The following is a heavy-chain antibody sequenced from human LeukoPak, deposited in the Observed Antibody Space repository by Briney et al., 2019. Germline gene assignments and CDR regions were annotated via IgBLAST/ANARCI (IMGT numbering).Heavy chain of an antibody. J-gene: IGHJ6*02. Sequence: ASVKVSCKASGYSFTSYGFTWVRRAPGQGLEWLGWVSAYDGSTNYAQKIRGRVTMTTDASKNTVYMELRSLRFDDTAVYYCARGGRDGMDVWGQGTTVTVSS. CDR1: GYSFTSYG. D-gene: IGHD3-10*01. V-gene: IGHV1-18*04. CDR2: VSAYDGST. CDR3: ARGGRDGMDV.